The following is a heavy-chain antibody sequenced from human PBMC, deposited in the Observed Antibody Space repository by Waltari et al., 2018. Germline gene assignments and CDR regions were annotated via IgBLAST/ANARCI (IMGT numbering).Heavy chain of an antibody. Sequence: EVQLLESGGGLVQPGGSLRLSCAASGFTFSSYAMSWVRQAPGKGLEWVSVIYSGGSTYYADSVKGRFTISRDNSKNTLYRQMNSLRAEDTAVYYCAKSSARRSMDVWGKGTTVTVSS. CDR2: IYSGGST. V-gene: IGHV3-23*03. J-gene: IGHJ6*03. CDR3: AKSSARRSMDV. CDR1: GFTFSSYA. D-gene: IGHD6-6*01.